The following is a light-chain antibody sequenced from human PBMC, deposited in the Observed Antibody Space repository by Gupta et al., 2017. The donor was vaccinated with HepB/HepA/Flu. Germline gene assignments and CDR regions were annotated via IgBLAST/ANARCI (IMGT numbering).Light chain of an antibody. V-gene: IGKV1-9*01. CDR1: QDINSY. CDR3: QQFNSYPIT. Sequence: DIQLTQSPSFLSASVVDRVTITCRASQDINSYLIWYQQKPGKAPNLLIYAASTLQGGVPSRFSGSGSGTEFTLTINSLQPEDFATYYCQQFNSYPITFGQGTRLDIK. CDR2: AAS. J-gene: IGKJ5*01.